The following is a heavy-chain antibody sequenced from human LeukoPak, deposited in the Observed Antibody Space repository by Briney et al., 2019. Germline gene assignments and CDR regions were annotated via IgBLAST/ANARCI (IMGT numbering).Heavy chain of an antibody. V-gene: IGHV1-46*01. J-gene: IGHJ6*03. CDR3: ARGQTARYFDWSKRPNYYYYYMDV. CDR1: GYTFTSYY. D-gene: IGHD3-9*01. Sequence: GASVKVSCKASGYTFTSYYMHWVRQAPGQGLEWMGIINPSGGSTTYAQKFQGRVTMTRDMSTSTVYMELSSLRSEDTAVYYCARGQTARYFDWSKRPNYYYYYMDVWGKGTTVTISS. CDR2: INPSGGST.